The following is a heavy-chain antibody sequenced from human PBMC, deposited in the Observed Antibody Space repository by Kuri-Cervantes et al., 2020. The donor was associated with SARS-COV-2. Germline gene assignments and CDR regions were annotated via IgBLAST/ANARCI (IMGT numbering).Heavy chain of an antibody. CDR1: GGSISSYY. V-gene: IGHV4-59*08. J-gene: IGHJ4*02. Sequence: SETLSLTCTVSGGSISSYYWSWIRQPPGKGLEWIGYIYYSGSTNYNPSLKSRITISVDTSKNQFSLKLSSVTAADTAVYYCARVPIAAPVYWGQGTLVTVSS. CDR2: IYYSGST. D-gene: IGHD6-13*01. CDR3: ARVPIAAPVY.